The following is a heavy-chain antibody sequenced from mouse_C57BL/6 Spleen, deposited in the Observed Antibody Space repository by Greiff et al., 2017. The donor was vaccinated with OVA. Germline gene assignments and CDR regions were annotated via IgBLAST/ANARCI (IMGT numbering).Heavy chain of an antibody. CDR3: ASIYYGKMYYFDY. CDR2: ISSGSSTI. J-gene: IGHJ2*01. D-gene: IGHD2-1*01. Sequence: DVKLVESGGGLVKPGGSLKLSCAASGFTFSDYGMHWVRQAPEKGLEWVAYISSGSSTIYYADTVKGRFTISRDNAKNTLFLQMTSLRSEDTAMYYCASIYYGKMYYFDYWGQGTTLTVSS. CDR1: GFTFSDYG. V-gene: IGHV5-17*01.